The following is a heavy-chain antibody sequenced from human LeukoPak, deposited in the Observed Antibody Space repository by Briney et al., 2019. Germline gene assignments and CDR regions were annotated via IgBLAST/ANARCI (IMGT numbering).Heavy chain of an antibody. J-gene: IGHJ4*02. CDR2: IYIRGST. V-gene: IGHV4-4*07. D-gene: IGHD3-22*01. CDR1: GGSISSYY. CDR3: ARTYYYDGSGYSDY. Sequence: SETLSLTCTVSGGSISSYYWSWIRQPAGKGLEWIGRIYIRGSTNYNPSLKSRVTMSVDTSKNQFSLKLSSVTAADTAVYHCARTYYYDGSGYSDYWGQGTLVTVSS.